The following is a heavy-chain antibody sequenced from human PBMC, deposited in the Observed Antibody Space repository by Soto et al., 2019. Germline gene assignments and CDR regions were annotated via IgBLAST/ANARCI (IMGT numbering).Heavy chain of an antibody. CDR1: GGSVSSGSYY. J-gene: IGHJ5*02. CDR3: ARWPNWFDP. Sequence: QVQLQESGPGLVKPSETLSLTCTVSGGSVSSGSYYWSWIRQPPGKGLEWIGYISYSGSTNYNPSLKSRVTISVDTSKHRFPRKLSSVTAADTGVYDCARWPNWFDPWGQGTLVTVSS. V-gene: IGHV4-61*01. CDR2: ISYSGST.